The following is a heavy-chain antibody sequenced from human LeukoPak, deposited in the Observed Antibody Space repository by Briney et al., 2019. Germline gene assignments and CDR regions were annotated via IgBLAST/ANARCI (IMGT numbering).Heavy chain of an antibody. CDR3: ARVRGYSGYEDH. D-gene: IGHD5-12*01. J-gene: IGHJ4*02. Sequence: ASVKVSCKASGYTFTSYAISWVRQALGQGLEWMGWISVYNGNTIYAQKLQGRVTMTTDTSTSTAYMDLRSLRSDDTAVYYCARVRGYSGYEDHWGQGTLVTVSS. CDR2: ISVYNGNT. V-gene: IGHV1-18*04. CDR1: GYTFTSYA.